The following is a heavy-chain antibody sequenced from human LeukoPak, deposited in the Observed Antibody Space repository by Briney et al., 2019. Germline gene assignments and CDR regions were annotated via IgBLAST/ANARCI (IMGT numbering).Heavy chain of an antibody. V-gene: IGHV3-74*01. Sequence: GGSLRLSCAASGFTLSSYWMHWVRHTPGKGPVWVSRINSDGSSTSYADSVEGRFTISRDNAKNTLYLQMNSLRAEDTAVYYCARGNSHSFDYWGKGALVTVSS. CDR1: GFTLSSYW. CDR3: ARGNSHSFDY. D-gene: IGHD4-4*01. CDR2: INSDGSST. J-gene: IGHJ4*02.